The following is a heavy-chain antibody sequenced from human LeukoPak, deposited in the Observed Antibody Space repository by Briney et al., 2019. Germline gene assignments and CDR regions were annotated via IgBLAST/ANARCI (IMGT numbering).Heavy chain of an antibody. D-gene: IGHD6-13*01. CDR2: IRYDGNNK. Sequence: PGGSLRLSCAASGFTFSNTWMGWVRQAPGKGLEWVAFIRYDGNNKYYSDSVKGRFTISRDNSKNTLSLQMNSLRAEDTAVYYCAKVTKLGYYFDYWGQGTLVTVSS. J-gene: IGHJ4*02. V-gene: IGHV3-30*02. CDR1: GFTFSNTW. CDR3: AKVTKLGYYFDY.